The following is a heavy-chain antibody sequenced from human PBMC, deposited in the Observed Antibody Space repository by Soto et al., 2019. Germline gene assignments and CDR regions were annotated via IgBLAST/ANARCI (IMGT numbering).Heavy chain of an antibody. J-gene: IGHJ4*02. V-gene: IGHV3-23*01. Sequence: EVQLLESGGGLVQPGGSLRLSCAASGLTMSWVRQAPGKGLDWVSAISGSVGITYYADTVKGRFTISRDNSKNTLYLEMNGLRANDTAVYDCAKPHSGSNWSYEYWGQGTLVTVSS. CDR2: ISGSVGIT. D-gene: IGHD1-20*01. CDR3: AKPHSGSNWSYEY. CDR1: GLT.